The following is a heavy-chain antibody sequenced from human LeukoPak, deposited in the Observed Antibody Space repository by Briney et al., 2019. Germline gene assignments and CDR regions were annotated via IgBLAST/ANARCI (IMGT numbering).Heavy chain of an antibody. CDR1: GFTFDDYA. Sequence: GGSLRLSCAASGFTFDDYAMHWVRQAPGKGLEWVSGISWNSGSIGYADSVKGRFTISRDNAKNSLYLQMNSLRAEDTAVYYCARDLLIRYCSGGGCSPFDYWGQGTLVTVSS. V-gene: IGHV3-9*01. J-gene: IGHJ4*02. CDR3: ARDLLIRYCSGGGCSPFDY. CDR2: ISWNSGSI. D-gene: IGHD2-15*01.